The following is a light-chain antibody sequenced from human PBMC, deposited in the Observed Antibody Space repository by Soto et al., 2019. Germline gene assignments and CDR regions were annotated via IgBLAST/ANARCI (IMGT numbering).Light chain of an antibody. V-gene: IGKV3-11*01. CDR2: DAS. Sequence: EIVLTQSPATLSLSPGERATLSCRASQSVSSYLAWYQQKPGQAPRLLIYDASNRATGIPARFSGSGSGTDFTLTISSLEPEDFAVYYCQQRTNWSITIGQGTLLEIK. CDR1: QSVSSY. CDR3: QQRTNWSIT. J-gene: IGKJ5*01.